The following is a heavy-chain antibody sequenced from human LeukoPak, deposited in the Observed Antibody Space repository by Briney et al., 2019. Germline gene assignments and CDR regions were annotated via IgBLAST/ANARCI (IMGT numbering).Heavy chain of an antibody. V-gene: IGHV3-33*01. CDR2: IAYDGSRA. CDR1: GFTFGGYG. D-gene: IGHD1-14*01. CDR3: TRYNNDHFDY. J-gene: IGHJ4*02. Sequence: GGSLRLSCAGSGFTFGGYGMHWFRQTPGKELEWVAVIAYDGSRAFYADSVKGRFTISRDNSKNTMSVQMDDLRAEDTAVYYCTRYNNDHFDYWGQGTLVTVSS.